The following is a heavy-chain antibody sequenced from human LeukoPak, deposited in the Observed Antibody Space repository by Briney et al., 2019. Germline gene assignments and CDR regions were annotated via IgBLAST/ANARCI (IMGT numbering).Heavy chain of an antibody. Sequence: PGGSLRLSCAASGFTFDDYAMHWVRQAPGKGLEWVSLISWDGGRTYYADSVKGRFTISRDNSKNSLYLQMNSLRAEDTALYYCAKDKFDGSGSYYFDYWGQGTLLTVSS. CDR2: ISWDGGRT. CDR3: AKDKFDGSGSYYFDY. V-gene: IGHV3-43D*03. J-gene: IGHJ4*02. D-gene: IGHD3-10*01. CDR1: GFTFDDYA.